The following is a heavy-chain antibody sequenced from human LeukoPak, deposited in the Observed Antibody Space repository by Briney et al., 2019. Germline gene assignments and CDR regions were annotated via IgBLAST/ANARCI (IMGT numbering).Heavy chain of an antibody. CDR2: IRYDGSNK. V-gene: IGHV3-30*02. CDR3: AKEPATVTTYPDY. D-gene: IGHD4-17*01. Sequence: QPGGSLRLSCAASGFTFSSYGMHWVRQAPGKGLEWVAFIRYDGSNKYYADSVKGRFTISRDNSKNTLYLQMNSLRAEDTAVYYCAKEPATVTTYPDYWGQGTLVTVSS. CDR1: GFTFSSYG. J-gene: IGHJ4*02.